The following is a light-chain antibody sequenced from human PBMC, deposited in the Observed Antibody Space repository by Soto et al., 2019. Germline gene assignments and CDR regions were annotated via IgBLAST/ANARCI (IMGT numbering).Light chain of an antibody. CDR2: GAS. CDR1: QSVSSGY. J-gene: IGKJ5*01. CDR3: QQYGSSPGIT. Sequence: QSPGTLSLSPGERATLSCRASQSVSSGYLAWYQQKPGQAPRLLIYGASSRATGIPDRFSGSGSGTDFTLTISRLEPEDFAVYYGQQYGSSPGITFGQGTRLEI. V-gene: IGKV3-20*01.